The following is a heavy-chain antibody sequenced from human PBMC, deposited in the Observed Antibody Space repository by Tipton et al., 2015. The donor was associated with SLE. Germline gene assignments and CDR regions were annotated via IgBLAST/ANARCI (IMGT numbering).Heavy chain of an antibody. Sequence: TLSLTCAVSGGSISSGGYSWSWIRQPPGKGLEWIGYIYHSGSTYYNPSLKSRVTISVDRSKNQFSLKLSSVTAADTAVYYCARGPTGSSAREDTWGQGTLVTVSS. J-gene: IGHJ4*02. CDR2: IYHSGST. V-gene: IGHV4-30-2*01. CDR1: GGSISSGGYS. CDR3: ARGPTGSSAREDT. D-gene: IGHD2-2*01.